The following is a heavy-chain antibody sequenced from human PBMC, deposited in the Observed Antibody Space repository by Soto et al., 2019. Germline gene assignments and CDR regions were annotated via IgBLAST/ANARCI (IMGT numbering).Heavy chain of an antibody. D-gene: IGHD2-8*02. Sequence: QVQLVQSGAEVKKPGASVKVSCKASGYTFTSYGISWVRQAPGQGLEWMGWISAYNGNTNYAQKLQGRVTMTTDTSSSTGYMELRSRGSDETAVYCCARGVGYDWCDPWGQGTLVTVSS. CDR2: ISAYNGNT. CDR1: GYTFTSYG. J-gene: IGHJ5*02. V-gene: IGHV1-18*01. CDR3: ARGVGYDWCDP.